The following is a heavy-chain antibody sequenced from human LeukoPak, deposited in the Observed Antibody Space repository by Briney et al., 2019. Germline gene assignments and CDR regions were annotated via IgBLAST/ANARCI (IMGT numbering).Heavy chain of an antibody. CDR3: ARRNIDTRWSFDS. J-gene: IGHJ4*02. Sequence: GGSLRLSCAASGFTFSESWMSWVRQAPGQGLEWVAAIKEDGSEKDYVDSVKGRFTISRDNAKNSLFLQMNSLSFEDTAVYYCARRNIDTRWSFDSWGQGTLVTVSS. D-gene: IGHD2-15*01. CDR2: IKEDGSEK. CDR1: GFTFSESW. V-gene: IGHV3-7*01.